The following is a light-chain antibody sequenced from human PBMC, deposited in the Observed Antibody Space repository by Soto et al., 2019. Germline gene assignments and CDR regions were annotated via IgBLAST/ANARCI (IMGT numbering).Light chain of an antibody. CDR2: DVS. CDR3: QQYNSYSWT. V-gene: IGKV1-5*01. Sequence: DNPLTQSPSSLSASVGDRVTITCRARHSINDWLAWYQQKPGKAPKLLIYDVSSLESGVPSRFNGSGSGTEFTLTISSLQPDDFATYYCQQYNSYSWTFGQGTKVDIK. J-gene: IGKJ1*01. CDR1: HSINDW.